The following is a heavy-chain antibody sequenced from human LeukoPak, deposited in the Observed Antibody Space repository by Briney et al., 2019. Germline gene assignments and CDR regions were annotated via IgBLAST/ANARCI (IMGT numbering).Heavy chain of an antibody. CDR2: INPNSGGT. V-gene: IGHV1-2*02. J-gene: IGHJ5*02. D-gene: IGHD6-13*01. CDR3: ARGRIAAAGTWWFDP. Sequence: ASVKVSCKASGYTFTGCYMHWVRQAPGQGLEWMGWINPNSGGTNYAQKFQGRVTMTRDTSISTAYMELSRLRSDDTAVYYCARGRIAAAGTWWFDPWGQGTLVTVSS. CDR1: GYTFTGCY.